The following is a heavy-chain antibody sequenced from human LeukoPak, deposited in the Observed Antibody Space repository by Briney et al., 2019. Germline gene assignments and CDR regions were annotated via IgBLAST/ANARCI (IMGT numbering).Heavy chain of an antibody. CDR2: IGTAGDT. V-gene: IGHV3-13*01. J-gene: IGHJ2*01. CDR1: GFTFSSYD. D-gene: IGHD4-23*01. CDR3: ARDTGVYGGNSVSWYFGL. Sequence: GGSLRLSCAASGFTFSSYDMHWVRQATGKGLEWVSAIGTAGDTYYPGSVKGRFTISRENAKNSLYLQMNSLRAGDTAVYYCARDTGVYGGNSVSWYFGLWGRGTLVTVSS.